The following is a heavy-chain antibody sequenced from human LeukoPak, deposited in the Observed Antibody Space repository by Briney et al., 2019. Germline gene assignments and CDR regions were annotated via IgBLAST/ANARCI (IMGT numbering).Heavy chain of an antibody. CDR2: IYHSGST. CDR3: ARGDGKGELMISGLGY. V-gene: IGHV4-4*02. CDR1: GGSISSSNW. Sequence: SGTLSLTCAVSGGSISSSNWWSWVRQPPGKGLEWIGEIYHSGSTNYNPSLKSRVTISVDKSKNQFSLKLSSVTAADTAVYYCARGDGKGELMISGLGYWGQGTLVTVSS. J-gene: IGHJ4*02. D-gene: IGHD3-16*01.